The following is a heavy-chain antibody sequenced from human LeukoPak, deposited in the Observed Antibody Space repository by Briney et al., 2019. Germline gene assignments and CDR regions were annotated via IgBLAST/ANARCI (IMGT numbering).Heavy chain of an antibody. Sequence: SETLSLTCTVSGGSISSSSYYWGWIRQPPGKGLEWIGSIYYSGSTNCNPSLKSRVTISVDTSKNQFSLKLSSVTAADTAVYYCARDLPLDYGSGSYKTFAFDIWGQGTVVTVSS. J-gene: IGHJ3*02. CDR2: IYYSGST. D-gene: IGHD3-10*01. CDR1: GGSISSSSYY. CDR3: ARDLPLDYGSGSYKTFAFDI. V-gene: IGHV4-39*07.